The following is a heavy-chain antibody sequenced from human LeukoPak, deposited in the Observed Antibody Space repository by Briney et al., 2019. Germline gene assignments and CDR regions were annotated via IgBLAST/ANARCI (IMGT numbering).Heavy chain of an antibody. V-gene: IGHV3-53*01. J-gene: IGHJ4*02. CDR3: AKDGRWELLVSY. Sequence: GGSLRLSCAASGFTVSSNYMSWVRQAPGKGLEWVSVIYSGGSTYYADSVKGRFTISRDNSKNTLYLQMNSLRAEDTAVYYCAKDGRWELLVSYWGQGTLVTVSS. D-gene: IGHD1-26*01. CDR2: IYSGGST. CDR1: GFTVSSNY.